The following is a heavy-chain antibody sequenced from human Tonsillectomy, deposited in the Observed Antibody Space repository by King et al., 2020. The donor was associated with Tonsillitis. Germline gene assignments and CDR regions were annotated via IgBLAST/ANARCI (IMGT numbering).Heavy chain of an antibody. CDR1: GFTFSNSA. V-gene: IGHV3-30-3*01. CDR3: ARGRVCGYMCGSYYLGMDV. CDR2: ITYDGSNK. Sequence: VQLVESGGGVVQPGRSLRLSCAASGFTFSNSAMHWVRQAPGKGLEWVAVITYDGSNKYHADAVKGRLTISRDNSKNTLYLQMNSLRAGDTAVYYCARGRVCGYMCGSYYLGMDVWGQGTTVTVSS. J-gene: IGHJ6*02. D-gene: IGHD3-22*01.